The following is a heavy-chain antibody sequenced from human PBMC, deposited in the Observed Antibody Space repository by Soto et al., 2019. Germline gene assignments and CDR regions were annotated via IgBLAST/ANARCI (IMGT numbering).Heavy chain of an antibody. Sequence: QVQLQESGPGLVKPSGTLSLTCAVSGGSISSSNWWRWVRQPPGKGLEWIGEIYHSGSTNYNPSLKSRVTISVDKSKNQFSLKLSSVTAADTAVYYCARVFSSSSGPDQFDYWGQGTLVTVSS. J-gene: IGHJ4*02. CDR2: IYHSGST. CDR1: GGSISSSNW. CDR3: ARVFSSSSGPDQFDY. V-gene: IGHV4-4*02. D-gene: IGHD6-19*01.